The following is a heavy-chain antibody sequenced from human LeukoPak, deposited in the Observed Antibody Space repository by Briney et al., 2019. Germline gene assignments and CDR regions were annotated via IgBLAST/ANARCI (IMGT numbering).Heavy chain of an antibody. V-gene: IGHV4-4*02. J-gene: IGHJ4*02. D-gene: IGHD3-22*01. CDR1: GGSISSNNW. CDR3: ATYYDSSGYKLDY. Sequence: SETLSLTCAVSGGSISSNNWWSWVRQPPGKGLEWIGEIYHSGSTNYNPSLKSRVTISVDKSKNQFSLKLGSVTAADTAVYYCATYYDSSGYKLDYWGQGTLVTVSS. CDR2: IYHSGST.